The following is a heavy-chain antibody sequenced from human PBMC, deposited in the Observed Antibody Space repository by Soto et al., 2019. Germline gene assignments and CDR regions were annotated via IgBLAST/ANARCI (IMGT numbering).Heavy chain of an antibody. D-gene: IGHD1-26*01. Sequence: QVQLVQSGAEVKKPGASVKVSCKASGYTFTNYGIIWVRQAPGQGLEWMGWISANNGHTNYEQKLQGRVNMTTDTSTRKAYMELRSLRADDTAVYYCARDRGSYALDYWGEGALVTVSS. CDR2: ISANNGHT. CDR1: GYTFTNYG. V-gene: IGHV1-18*01. J-gene: IGHJ4*02. CDR3: ARDRGSYALDY.